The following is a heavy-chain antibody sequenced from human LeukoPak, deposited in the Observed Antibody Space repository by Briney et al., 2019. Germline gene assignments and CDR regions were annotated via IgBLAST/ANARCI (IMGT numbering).Heavy chain of an antibody. Sequence: ASVKVSYKASGYSFTRYGLSWVRQAPGQGLAWMGWISAYNGNTNYAQKLQGRVTMTTDTSTSTAYMELRSLRSDDTAVYYCARCGETTVTNYYGVDVWGQGTTVTVSS. D-gene: IGHD4-17*01. J-gene: IGHJ6*02. CDR1: GYSFTRYG. V-gene: IGHV1-18*01. CDR2: ISAYNGNT. CDR3: ARCGETTVTNYYGVDV.